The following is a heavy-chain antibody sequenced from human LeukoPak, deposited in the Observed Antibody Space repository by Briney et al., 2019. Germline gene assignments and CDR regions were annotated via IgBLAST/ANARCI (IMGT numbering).Heavy chain of an antibody. Sequence: KPSETLSLTCTVSGVSISSSNSYWGWIRQPPGKGLEWIGSIYYSGSTYYNPSLKSRVTISVDSSKNQFSLKLSSVTAADTAMYYCARVKRKYQVLKPLHETPSHYFDYWGQGTLVTVSS. CDR2: IYYSGST. J-gene: IGHJ4*02. CDR1: GVSISSSNSY. CDR3: ARVKRKYQVLKPLHETPSHYFDY. D-gene: IGHD2-2*01. V-gene: IGHV4-39*07.